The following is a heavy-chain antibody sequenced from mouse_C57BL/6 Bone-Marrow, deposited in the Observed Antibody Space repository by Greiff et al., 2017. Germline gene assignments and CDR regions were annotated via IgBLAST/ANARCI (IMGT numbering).Heavy chain of an antibody. CDR3: ERSPVVASDY. CDR2: INPSTGGT. D-gene: IGHD1-1*01. Sequence: DVQLVESGPELVKPGASVKISCKASGYSFTGYYMNWVKQSPEKSLEWIGEINPSTGGTTYNQKFKAKATLTVDKSSSTAYMQLKSLTSEDSAVYYCERSPVVASDYWGQGTTPTVSS. J-gene: IGHJ2*01. V-gene: IGHV1-42*01. CDR1: GYSFTGYY.